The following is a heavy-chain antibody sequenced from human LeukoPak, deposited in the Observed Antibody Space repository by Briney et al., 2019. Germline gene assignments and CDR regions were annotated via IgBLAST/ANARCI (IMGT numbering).Heavy chain of an antibody. Sequence: ASVKVSCKASGYTFTSYYMHWVRQAPGQGLEWMGIINPSGGSTSYAQKFQGRVTMTRDTSTSTVYMELSSLRSGDTAVYYCAREEMATGGVDYWGQGTLVTVSS. CDR3: AREEMATGGVDY. CDR1: GYTFTSYY. D-gene: IGHD5-24*01. J-gene: IGHJ4*02. V-gene: IGHV1-46*01. CDR2: INPSGGST.